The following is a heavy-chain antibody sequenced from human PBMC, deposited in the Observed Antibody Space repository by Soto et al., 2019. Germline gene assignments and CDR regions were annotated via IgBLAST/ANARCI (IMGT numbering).Heavy chain of an antibody. Sequence: PSETLSLPCPVSGCSISSGDYYWSWIRQPPGKGLEWIGYIYYSGSTYYNPSLKSRVTISVDTSKNQFSLKLSSVTAADTAVYYCARDKYPNYGMDVWGQGTTVTVSS. CDR2: IYYSGST. D-gene: IGHD6-6*01. V-gene: IGHV4-30-4*01. CDR3: ARDKYPNYGMDV. J-gene: IGHJ6*02. CDR1: GCSISSGDYY.